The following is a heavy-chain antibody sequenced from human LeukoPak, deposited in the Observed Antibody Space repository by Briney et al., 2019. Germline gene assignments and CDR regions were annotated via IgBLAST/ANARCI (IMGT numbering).Heavy chain of an antibody. D-gene: IGHD2-8*01. V-gene: IGHV3-7*01. CDR1: GFTFSAYW. Sequence: GGSLRLSCAASGFTFSAYWMSWVRQAPGKGLEWVAHIKGDGSEKYSVDSVKGRFTISRDNAKSSLYLQMNSLRAEDTALYYCARGGFGYVYFDYLGQGSLVTVSS. J-gene: IGHJ4*02. CDR3: ARGGFGYVYFDY. CDR2: IKGDGSEK.